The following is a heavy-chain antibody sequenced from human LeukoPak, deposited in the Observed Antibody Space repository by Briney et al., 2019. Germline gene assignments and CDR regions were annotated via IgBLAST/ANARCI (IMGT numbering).Heavy chain of an antibody. V-gene: IGHV3-30*02. J-gene: IGHJ3*02. Sequence: GGSLRLSCAASGFTFSSYGMHWVRQAPGKGLEWVAFIRYDGSNKYYADSVKGRFTISRDNSKNTLYLQMNSLRAEDTAVYYCAREHSSSWNDAFDIWGQGTMVTASS. D-gene: IGHD6-13*01. CDR1: GFTFSSYG. CDR2: IRYDGSNK. CDR3: AREHSSSWNDAFDI.